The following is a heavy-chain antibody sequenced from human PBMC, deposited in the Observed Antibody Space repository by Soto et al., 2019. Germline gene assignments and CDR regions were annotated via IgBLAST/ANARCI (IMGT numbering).Heavy chain of an antibody. CDR3: ARGLGSSSSRYYYYYMDV. Sequence: EASVKVSCTASGYTFTSYDINWVRQATGQGLEWMGWMNPNSGNTGYAQKFQGRVTMTRNTSISTAYMELSSLRSEDTAVYYCARGLGSSSSRYYYYYMDVWGKGTTVTVXS. D-gene: IGHD6-6*01. CDR2: MNPNSGNT. CDR1: GYTFTSYD. J-gene: IGHJ6*03. V-gene: IGHV1-8*01.